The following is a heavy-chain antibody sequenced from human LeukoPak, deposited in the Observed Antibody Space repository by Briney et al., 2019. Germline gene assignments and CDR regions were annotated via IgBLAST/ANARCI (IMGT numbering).Heavy chain of an antibody. CDR2: IYHSGST. J-gene: IGHJ5*02. CDR1: GGSISSGGYS. CDR3: ARDNYYGSGSPGFDP. D-gene: IGHD3-10*01. V-gene: IGHV4-30-2*01. Sequence: KSSQTLSLTCAVSGGSISSGGYSWSWIRQPPGKGLEWIGYIYHSGSTYYNPSLKSRVTISVDRSKNQFSLKLSSVTAADTAVYYCARDNYYGSGSPGFDPWGQGTLVTVSS.